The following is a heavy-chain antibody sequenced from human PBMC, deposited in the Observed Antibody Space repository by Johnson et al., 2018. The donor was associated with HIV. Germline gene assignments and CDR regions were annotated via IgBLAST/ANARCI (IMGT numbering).Heavy chain of an antibody. CDR1: GFTLSSYP. J-gene: IGHJ3*02. CDR2: ISFDGSKK. CDR3: ARGMYYNFWSGYGIRWDAFDI. D-gene: IGHD3-3*01. Sequence: QVQLVESGGGVVQPGRSLRLSCAASGFTLSSYPMHWVRQAPGKGLEWVAVISFDGSKKYYADSVTGRFTISSDNSKNILYLQVSSLRLEDTAVYYCARGMYYNFWSGYGIRWDAFDIWGQGTMVTVSS. V-gene: IGHV3-30*04.